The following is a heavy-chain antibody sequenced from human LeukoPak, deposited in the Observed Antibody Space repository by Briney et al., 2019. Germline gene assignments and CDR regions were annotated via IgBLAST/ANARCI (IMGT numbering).Heavy chain of an antibody. CDR1: GFTFSSYS. CDR2: ISSSGSTI. J-gene: IGHJ3*02. CDR3: ARRGYGSGSYSADAFDI. D-gene: IGHD3-10*01. V-gene: IGHV3-11*01. Sequence: GGSLRLSCAASGFTFSSYSMSWIRQAPGKGLEWVSYISSSGSTIYYADSVKGRFTISRDNAKNSLYLQMNSLRAEDTAVYYCARRGYGSGSYSADAFDIWGQGTMVTVSS.